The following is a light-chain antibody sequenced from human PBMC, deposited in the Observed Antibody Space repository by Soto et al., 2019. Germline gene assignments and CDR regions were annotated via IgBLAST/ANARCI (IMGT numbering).Light chain of an antibody. Sequence: EIVLPQSPATLSLSPGDRAPLSCRARQSVSRSLAWYQQRPGQAPRLLIYDASKRATGIPARFSGSGSGTDFTLTISSLEAEDFAVYYCQQRSNWPLEVTFGQGTRLEIK. CDR1: QSVSRS. CDR3: QQRSNWPLEVT. V-gene: IGKV3-11*01. CDR2: DAS. J-gene: IGKJ5*01.